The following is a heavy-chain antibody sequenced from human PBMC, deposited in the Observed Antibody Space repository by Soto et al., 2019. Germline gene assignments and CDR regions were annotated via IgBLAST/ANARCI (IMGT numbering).Heavy chain of an antibody. J-gene: IGHJ4*02. Sequence: GGSLRLSCAASGFNFSSYAMHWVRQAPGKGLEWVAVISYDGSNKYYADSVKGRVTISRDNAKNTLYLQMNSLRAEDTPVYYGARPVDESVYSFDYWGQGTLVTVCS. CDR1: GFNFSSYA. D-gene: IGHD3-3*01. CDR3: ARPVDESVYSFDY. V-gene: IGHV3-30-3*01. CDR2: ISYDGSNK.